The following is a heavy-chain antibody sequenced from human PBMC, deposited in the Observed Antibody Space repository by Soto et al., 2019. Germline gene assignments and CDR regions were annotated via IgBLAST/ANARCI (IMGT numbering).Heavy chain of an antibody. CDR3: AHKGPEDWPLDY. V-gene: IGHV2-5*02. CDR2: IYWDDDK. J-gene: IGHJ4*02. CDR1: GFSLSTSGVG. Sequence: QITLKESGPTLVKPTQTLTLTCTFSGFSLSTSGVGVGWIRQSPGKALEWLAVIYWDDDKRYSPSLKSRLSITKDTSKNQVVLTMTNMDPVDTATYYCAHKGPEDWPLDYWGQGILVTVSS. D-gene: IGHD3-9*01.